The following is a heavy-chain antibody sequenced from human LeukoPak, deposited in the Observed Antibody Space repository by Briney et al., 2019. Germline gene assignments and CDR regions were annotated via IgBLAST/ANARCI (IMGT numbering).Heavy chain of an antibody. D-gene: IGHD5-18*01. CDR2: INSDGSIT. CDR1: GFTFTTYW. CDR3: ARDAVDTANAV. J-gene: IGHJ6*02. V-gene: IGHV3-74*01. Sequence: PGGSLRLSCVASGFTFTTYWMHWVRQGPGEGLVWVSHINSDGSITSYADSVKGRFTISRDNAKNTLYLQMNSLRAEDTAVYYCARDAVDTANAVWGQGTTVTVSS.